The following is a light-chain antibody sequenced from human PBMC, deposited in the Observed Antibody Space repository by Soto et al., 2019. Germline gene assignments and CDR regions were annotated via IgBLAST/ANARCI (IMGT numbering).Light chain of an antibody. J-gene: IGLJ2*01. Sequence: NFMLTQPHSVSGSPGKTVTISCTGSSGSIASNYVQWYQQRPGSAPTTVIYEDNQRPSGVPDRFSGSIDSSSNSPSLTISGRKTEDEADYYCQSYDSSNVVFGGGTKLTVL. CDR2: EDN. V-gene: IGLV6-57*02. CDR3: QSYDSSNVV. CDR1: SGSIASNY.